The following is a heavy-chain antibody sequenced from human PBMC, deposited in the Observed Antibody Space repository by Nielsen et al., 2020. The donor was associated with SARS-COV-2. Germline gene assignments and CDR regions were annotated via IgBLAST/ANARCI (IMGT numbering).Heavy chain of an antibody. CDR1: GGSISSGGYY. CDR2: IYYSGST. CDR3: ARDRYCSGGSCTNRVMGYYGMDV. D-gene: IGHD2-15*01. Sequence: SETLSLTCTVSGGSISSGGYYWSWIRQHPGKGLEWIGYIYYSGSTYYNPSLKSRVTISVDTSKNQFSLKLSSVTAADTAVYYCARDRYCSGGSCTNRVMGYYGMDVWGQGTTGTVSS. V-gene: IGHV4-31*03. J-gene: IGHJ6*02.